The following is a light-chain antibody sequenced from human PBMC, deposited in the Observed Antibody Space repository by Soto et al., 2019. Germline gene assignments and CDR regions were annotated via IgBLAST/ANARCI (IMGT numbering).Light chain of an antibody. V-gene: IGLV1-40*01. CDR1: SSNIGAGYD. Sequence: QSVLTQPPSVSGAPGQRVTISCTGSSSNIGAGYDVHWYQHLPGTAPKLLIYDNKDRPSGVPDRFSGSESGSSASLAITGLQAEDEADYYCHSYDTSMGGFYVFGTGTKVTVL. J-gene: IGLJ1*01. CDR3: HSYDTSMGGFYV. CDR2: DNK.